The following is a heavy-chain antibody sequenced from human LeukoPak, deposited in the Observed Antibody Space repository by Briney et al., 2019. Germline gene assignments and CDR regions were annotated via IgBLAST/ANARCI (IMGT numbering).Heavy chain of an antibody. CDR3: ARVSSSWYQDWYFDL. D-gene: IGHD6-13*01. J-gene: IGHJ2*01. V-gene: IGHV4-4*07. Sequence: SETLSLTCTVSGGSISSYYWSWIRQPAGKGLEGIGRIDTSRNTNYKPSLKSRVTMSVDTSKNHFSLKLSSVTAADTAVYYCARVSSSWYQDWYFDLWGRGTLVTVSS. CDR2: IDTSRNT. CDR1: GGSISSYY.